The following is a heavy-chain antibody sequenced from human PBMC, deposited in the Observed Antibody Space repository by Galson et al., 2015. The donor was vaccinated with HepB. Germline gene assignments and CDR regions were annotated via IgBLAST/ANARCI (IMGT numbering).Heavy chain of an antibody. D-gene: IGHD4-17*01. CDR1: GFTFSSYA. Sequence: SLRLSCAASGFTFSSYAMHWVRQAPGKGLEWVAVISYDGSNKYYADSVKGRFTISRDNSKNTLYLQMNSLRAEDTAVYYCANALNYGDYEEGGWGQGTLVTVSS. CDR2: ISYDGSNK. CDR3: ANALNYGDYEEGG. J-gene: IGHJ4*02. V-gene: IGHV3-30*04.